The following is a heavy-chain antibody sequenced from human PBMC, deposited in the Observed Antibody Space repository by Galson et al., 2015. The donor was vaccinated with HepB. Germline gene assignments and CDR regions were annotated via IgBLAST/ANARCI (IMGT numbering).Heavy chain of an antibody. CDR3: VRDGTGGWFFDC. J-gene: IGHJ4*02. V-gene: IGHV3-21*06. CDR1: GFSLKNYN. Sequence: SLRLSCAASGFSLKNYNMCWVRQTPGKGPEWVASNSASGAYIYYEDSVKGRFTISRDNDRNSVDLQMKNLRAEDTAMYYCVRDGTGGWFFDCWGQGILVTVSS. D-gene: IGHD6-19*01. CDR2: NSASGAYI.